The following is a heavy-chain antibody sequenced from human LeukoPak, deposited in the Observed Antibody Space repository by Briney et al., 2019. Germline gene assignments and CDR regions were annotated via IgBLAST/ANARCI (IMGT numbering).Heavy chain of an antibody. CDR1: GGSFSGYY. D-gene: IGHD6-13*01. V-gene: IGHV4-34*01. CDR2: INHSGST. CDR3: ARDGGYSSSWSSLFFDY. J-gene: IGHJ4*02. Sequence: PSETLSLTCAVYGGSFSGYYWSWIRQPPGKGLEWIGEINHSGSTNYNPSLKSRVTISVDTSKNQFSLKLSSVTVADTAVYYCARDGGYSSSWSSLFFDYWGQGTLVTVSS.